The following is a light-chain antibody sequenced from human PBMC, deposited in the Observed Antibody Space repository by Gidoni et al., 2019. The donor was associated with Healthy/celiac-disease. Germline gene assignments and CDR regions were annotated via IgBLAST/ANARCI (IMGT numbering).Light chain of an antibody. V-gene: IGKV1-8*01. CDR3: QQYYSYPPT. CDR1: QGISSY. CDR2: VAS. Sequence: AIRITQSPSSLSASTGDRVTITCRASQGISSYLAWYQQKPGKAPKLLIYVASTLQSGVPSRFSGSGSGTDFTLTISCLQSEDFATYYCQQYYSYPPTFXQXTKVEIK. J-gene: IGKJ1*01.